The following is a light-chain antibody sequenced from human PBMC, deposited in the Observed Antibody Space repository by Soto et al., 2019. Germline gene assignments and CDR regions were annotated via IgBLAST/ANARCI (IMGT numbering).Light chain of an antibody. CDR3: GTCDSSLPADV. Sequence: QSALTQPPSVSAAPGQKVTVSCSGSSSDIGSNYVCWYQQLSGTAPKLLIYETDRRLSGIPDRFSGSKSGTSATLDITGLQTGDEGIHSCGTCDSSLPADVFGTGPQVTVL. V-gene: IGLV1-51*02. CDR2: ETD. CDR1: SSDIGSNY. J-gene: IGLJ1*01.